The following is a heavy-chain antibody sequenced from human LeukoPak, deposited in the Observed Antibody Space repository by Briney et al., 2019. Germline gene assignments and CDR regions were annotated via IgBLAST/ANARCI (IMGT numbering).Heavy chain of an antibody. CDR2: IWYDGSNK. V-gene: IGHV3-33*01. J-gene: IGHJ4*02. Sequence: PGGSLRLSCAASGFTFSSYGMHWVRQAPGKGLEWVAVIWYDGSNKYYADSVKGRFTISRDNSKNTLYLQMNSLRAEDTAAYYCARADYYDSSGYYDYWGQGTLVTVSS. CDR1: GFTFSSYG. CDR3: ARADYYDSSGYYDY. D-gene: IGHD3-22*01.